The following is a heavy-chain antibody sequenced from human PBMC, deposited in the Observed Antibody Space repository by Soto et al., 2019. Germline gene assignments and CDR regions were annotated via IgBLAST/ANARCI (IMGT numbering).Heavy chain of an antibody. J-gene: IGHJ4*02. CDR1: GGSVSNSNYY. V-gene: IGHV4-39*01. CDR2: VYYRGRS. CDR3: VSQRTSVLTQAYFDY. D-gene: IGHD2-8*01. Sequence: SETLSLTCTVSGGSVSNSNYYWGWIRQSPGKGLEWIGSVYYRGRSYSKSSVKSRVTISVDTSKNQFSLNLNSVTASDTAVYFCVSQRTSVLTQAYFDYWGPGALVTVSS.